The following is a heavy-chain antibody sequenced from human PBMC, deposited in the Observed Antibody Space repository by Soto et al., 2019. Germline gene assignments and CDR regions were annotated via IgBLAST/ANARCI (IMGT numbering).Heavy chain of an antibody. CDR2: ISYDGSNK. V-gene: IGHV3-30*18. J-gene: IGHJ4*02. Sequence: QVQLVESGGGVVQPGRSLRLSCAASGFTFSSYGMHWVRQAPGKGLEWVAVISYDGSNKYYADSVKGRFTISRDNSKNTLYLQMNSLRAEDTAVYYCAKLGQQLAPTVVDYWGQGTLVTVSS. CDR1: GFTFSSYG. D-gene: IGHD6-13*01. CDR3: AKLGQQLAPTVVDY.